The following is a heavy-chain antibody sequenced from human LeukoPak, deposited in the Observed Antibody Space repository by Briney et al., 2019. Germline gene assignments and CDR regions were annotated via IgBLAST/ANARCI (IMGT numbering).Heavy chain of an antibody. J-gene: IGHJ4*02. CDR3: GRCLSESFDSCSYVGV. CDR1: RYTFNTYL. D-gene: IGHD3-16*01. CDR2: ILTSDSDI. V-gene: IGHV5-51*01. Sequence: GLSVKISCEASRYTFNTYLIPWVGQMPRKGREWMGCILTSDSDIRYNPSIQGQVTISVDKSTTTAYLQSSSVKASDTAIYYCGRCLSESFDSCSYVGVWGQGTLVTFAS.